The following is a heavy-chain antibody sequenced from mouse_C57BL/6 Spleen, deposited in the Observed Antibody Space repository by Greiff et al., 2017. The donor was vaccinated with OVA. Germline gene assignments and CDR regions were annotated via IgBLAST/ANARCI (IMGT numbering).Heavy chain of an antibody. J-gene: IGHJ2*01. CDR3: ARKGIYDGYYEDY. D-gene: IGHD2-3*01. CDR1: GYTFTSYW. CDR2: IDPSDSET. V-gene: IGHV1-52*01. Sequence: VQLQQPGAELVRPGSSVKLSCKASGYTFTSYWMHWVKQRPIQGLEWIGNIDPSDSETHYNQKFKDKATLTVDKSSSTAYMQLSSLTSEDSAVDYCARKGIYDGYYEDYWGQGTTLTVSS.